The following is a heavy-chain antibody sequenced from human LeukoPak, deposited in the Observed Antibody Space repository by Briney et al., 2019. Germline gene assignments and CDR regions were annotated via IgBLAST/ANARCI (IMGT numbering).Heavy chain of an antibody. V-gene: IGHV4-34*01. CDR2: INHSGST. CDR1: GGSFSGYS. Sequence: EPSETLSLTCAVYGGSFSGYSWTWIRQPPGKGLEWIAEINHSGSTDYNPSLQSRVSISLDTSKNQFSLKLNSVTAADTAVYYCARSSEGRYYYDSSGYSYFYYYMDVWGKGTTVTISS. CDR3: ARSSEGRYYYDSSGYSYFYYYMDV. D-gene: IGHD3-22*01. J-gene: IGHJ6*03.